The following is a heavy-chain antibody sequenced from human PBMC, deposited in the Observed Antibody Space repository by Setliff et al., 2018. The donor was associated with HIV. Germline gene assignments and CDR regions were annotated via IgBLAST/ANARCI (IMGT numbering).Heavy chain of an antibody. V-gene: IGHV4-4*09. CDR2: IYTSGST. Sequence: SETLSLTCTVSGDSISTDYWGWIRQSPGKGLEWIGYIYTSGSTNYNPSLKSRVTISVDTSKNQFSLKLSSVTAADTAVYFCARQTYYYDNSGHNWFDPWGQGTLVTVSS. J-gene: IGHJ5*02. D-gene: IGHD3-22*01. CDR3: ARQTYYYDNSGHNWFDP. CDR1: GDSISTDY.